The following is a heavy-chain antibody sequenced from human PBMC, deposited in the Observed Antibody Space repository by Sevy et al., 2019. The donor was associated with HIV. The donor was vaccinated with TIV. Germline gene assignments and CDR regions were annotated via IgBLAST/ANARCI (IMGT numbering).Heavy chain of an antibody. Sequence: ASVKVSCKASGYTFTSYGISWVRQAPGQGLEWMGWISAYNGNTNYAQKLQGRVTMTTDTSTSTAYMELRSLRSDDTAVYYCARGLLGYSSDWYGPTTKTDDAFDIWGQGTMVTVSS. V-gene: IGHV1-18*01. J-gene: IGHJ3*02. CDR1: GYTFTSYG. CDR3: ARGLLGYSSDWYGPTTKTDDAFDI. CDR2: ISAYNGNT. D-gene: IGHD6-19*01.